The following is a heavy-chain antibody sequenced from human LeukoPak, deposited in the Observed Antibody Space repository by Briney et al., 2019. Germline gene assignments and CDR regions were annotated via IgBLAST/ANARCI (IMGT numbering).Heavy chain of an antibody. V-gene: IGHV3-30*04. Sequence: GGSLRLSCAASGFTFSSYAMHWVRQAPGKGLEWVALISFDGRNRYYADSVKGRFTISRDNSKNTLYVQMNSLRADDTAVYYCVRPRGIAAAGIFGAFDYWGQGILVTVSS. CDR2: ISFDGRNR. CDR3: VRPRGIAAAGIFGAFDY. D-gene: IGHD6-13*01. CDR1: GFTFSSYA. J-gene: IGHJ4*02.